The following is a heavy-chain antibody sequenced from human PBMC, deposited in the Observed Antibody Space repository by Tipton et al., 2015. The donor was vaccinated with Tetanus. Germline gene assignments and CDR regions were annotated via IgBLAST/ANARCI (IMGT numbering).Heavy chain of an antibody. Sequence: LRLSCAVYGGSFSGYYWSWIRQPPGKGLEWIGEINHSGSTYYNPSLKSRVTISVDTSKNQFSLKLSSVTAADTAVYYCASFYSSGWYYFDYWVQRTLVTVSS. D-gene: IGHD6-19*01. CDR3: ASFYSSGWYYFDY. CDR2: INHSGST. CDR1: GGSFSGYY. J-gene: IGHJ4*02. V-gene: IGHV4-34*01.